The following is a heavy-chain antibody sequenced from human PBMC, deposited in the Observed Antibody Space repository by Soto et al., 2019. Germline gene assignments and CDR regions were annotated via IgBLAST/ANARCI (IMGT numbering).Heavy chain of an antibody. V-gene: IGHV3-30-3*01. CDR2: ISYDGSNK. D-gene: IGHD6-13*01. CDR3: ARGWGHSSSWYGVDY. J-gene: IGHJ4*02. Sequence: GGSLRLSCAASGFTFSSYAMHWVRQAPGKGLEWVAVISYDGSNKYYADSVKGRFTISRDNSKNTLYLQMNSLRAEDTAVYYCARGWGHSSSWYGVDYWGQGTLVTVSS. CDR1: GFTFSSYA.